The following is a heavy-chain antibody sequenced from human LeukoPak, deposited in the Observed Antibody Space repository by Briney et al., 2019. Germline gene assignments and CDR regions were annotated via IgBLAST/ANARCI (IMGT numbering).Heavy chain of an antibody. CDR1: GFTFSSYG. Sequence: GGSLRLSCAASGFTFSSYGMSWVRQAPGKGLEWVSAISGSDRSTYYADSVKGRFTISRDNAKNSLYLQMNSLRAEDTAVYYCARKPGIAAAGGDYWGQGTLVTVSS. J-gene: IGHJ4*02. V-gene: IGHV3-23*01. D-gene: IGHD6-13*01. CDR3: ARKPGIAAAGGDY. CDR2: ISGSDRST.